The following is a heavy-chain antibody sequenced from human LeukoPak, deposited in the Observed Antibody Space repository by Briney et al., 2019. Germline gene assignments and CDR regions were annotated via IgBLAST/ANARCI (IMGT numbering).Heavy chain of an antibody. D-gene: IGHD4-17*01. V-gene: IGHV3-15*01. CDR3: TTTTDYVAEIDY. CDR1: GLTFSNAW. Sequence: GGSLRLSCAVSGLTFSNAWMSWVRQAPGKGLEWVGRIKSKTDGGTTDYAAPVKGRFTISRDDSKNTLYLQMNSLKTEDTAVYYCTTTTDYVAEIDYWGQGTLVTVSS. J-gene: IGHJ4*02. CDR2: IKSKTDGGTT.